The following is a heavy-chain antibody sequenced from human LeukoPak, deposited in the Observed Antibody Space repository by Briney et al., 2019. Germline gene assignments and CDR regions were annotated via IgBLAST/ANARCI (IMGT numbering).Heavy chain of an antibody. Sequence: GGSLRLSCAASGFTFSSYGMHWVRQAPGKGLEWVAVIWYDGSNKYYADSVKGRFTISRDNSKNTLYLQMNSLRAEDTAVYYCASGATIAAADADFDYWGQGALVTVSS. J-gene: IGHJ4*02. CDR1: GFTFSSYG. CDR2: IWYDGSNK. CDR3: ASGATIAAADADFDY. D-gene: IGHD6-13*01. V-gene: IGHV3-33*01.